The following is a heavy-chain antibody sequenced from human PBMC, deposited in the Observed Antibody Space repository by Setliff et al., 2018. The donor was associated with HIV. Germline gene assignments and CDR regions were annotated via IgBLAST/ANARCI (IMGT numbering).Heavy chain of an antibody. D-gene: IGHD6-6*01. CDR2: FHYRGSP. CDR3: ARSVARDYWYFGH. J-gene: IGHJ2*01. Sequence: PSETLSLTCTVSGRPITSYHWSWIRQPPGEGLEFLGFFHYRGSPIYNPSLKSRVKISVDTSKNQFSLNLTSVTAADTAVYYCARSVARDYWYFGHWGRGTLVTVSS. V-gene: IGHV4-59*01. CDR1: GRPITSYH.